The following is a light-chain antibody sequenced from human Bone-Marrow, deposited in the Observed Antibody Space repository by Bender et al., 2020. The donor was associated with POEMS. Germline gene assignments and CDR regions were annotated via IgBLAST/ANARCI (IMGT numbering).Light chain of an antibody. CDR3: SSYVGSSSVV. Sequence: QSALTQPRSVSGSPGQSITISCTGTSSDVDAYDFVSWYQEHPGKAPKLLLYEVNKRPLGVSNRFSGSKSGNTASLTISGLQAEDEADYYCSSYVGSSSVVFGGGTKLTVL. CDR1: SSDVDAYDF. J-gene: IGLJ2*01. V-gene: IGLV2-14*01. CDR2: EVN.